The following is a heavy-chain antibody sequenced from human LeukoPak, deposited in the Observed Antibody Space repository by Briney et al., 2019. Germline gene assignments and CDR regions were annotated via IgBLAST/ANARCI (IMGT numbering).Heavy chain of an antibody. D-gene: IGHD2-15*01. V-gene: IGHV4-59*01. CDR2: IYSSGST. CDR1: GGSLNSYY. Sequence: PSETLSLTCTVSGGSLNSYYWSWIRQPPGKRLEWIGYIYSSGSTNYNPSLKSRVAISVDSSKSQLSLKMNSVTAADTAVYYCARDIGCSSGSCYDYCFDPWGQGTPVIVSS. CDR3: ARDIGCSSGSCYDYCFDP. J-gene: IGHJ5*02.